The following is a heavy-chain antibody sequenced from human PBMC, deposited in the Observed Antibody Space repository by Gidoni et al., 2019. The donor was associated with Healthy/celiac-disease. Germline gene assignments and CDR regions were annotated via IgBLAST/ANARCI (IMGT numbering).Heavy chain of an antibody. D-gene: IGHD2-21*02. CDR1: GFTLGAYY. V-gene: IGHV3-11*01. CDR2: ISSSGRTI. Sequence: QVQLLESGGGLVKPGGSLRLSCASSGFTLGAYYMRWLRQAPGKGLEWVSYISSSGRTIYYADSVKGRLTISRDNAKNSLYLQMNSLRSEDTAVYYCARGWDCGGDCYPPYNWFDPWGQGTLVTVSS. J-gene: IGHJ5*02. CDR3: ARGWDCGGDCYPPYNWFDP.